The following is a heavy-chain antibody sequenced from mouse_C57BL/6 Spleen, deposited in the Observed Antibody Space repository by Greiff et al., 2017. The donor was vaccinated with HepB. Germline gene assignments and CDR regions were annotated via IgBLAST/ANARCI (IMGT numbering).Heavy chain of an antibody. D-gene: IGHD1-1*01. V-gene: IGHV1-53*01. Sequence: QVQLQQPGTELVKPGASVKLSCKASGYTFTSYWMHWVKQRPGQGLEWIGNINPSNGGTNYNEKFKSKATLTVDKSSSTAYMQLSSLTSEDSAVYYCARAEGAYYYGSSYVMDYWGQGTSVTVSS. CDR3: ARAEGAYYYGSSYVMDY. CDR1: GYTFTSYW. J-gene: IGHJ4*01. CDR2: INPSNGGT.